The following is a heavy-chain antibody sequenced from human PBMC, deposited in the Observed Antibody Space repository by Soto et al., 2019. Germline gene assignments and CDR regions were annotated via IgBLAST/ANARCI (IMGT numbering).Heavy chain of an antibody. CDR1: GYTFTSYA. J-gene: IGHJ5*02. Sequence: GASVKVSCKASGYTFTSYAMHWVRQAPGQRLEWMGWINAGNGNTKYSQKFQGRVTITRDTSASTAYMELSSLRSEDTAVYHCARESDYYDSAAGITWGQGTLVTVSS. D-gene: IGHD3-22*01. V-gene: IGHV1-3*01. CDR3: ARESDYYDSAAGIT. CDR2: INAGNGNT.